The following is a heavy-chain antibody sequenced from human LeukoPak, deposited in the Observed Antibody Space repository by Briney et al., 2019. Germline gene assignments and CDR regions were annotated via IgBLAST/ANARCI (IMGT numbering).Heavy chain of an antibody. CDR2: FDPEDGET. CDR1: GYTLTELS. Sequence: GASVKVSCKVSGYTLTELSMHWVRQAPGKGLEWMGGFDPEDGETIYAQKFQGRVTMTEDTSTDTAYMELSSLRSEDTAVYYCASQGVLRFLEWLSPGFQHWGQGTLVTVSS. CDR3: ASQGVLRFLEWLSPGFQH. V-gene: IGHV1-24*01. D-gene: IGHD3-3*01. J-gene: IGHJ1*01.